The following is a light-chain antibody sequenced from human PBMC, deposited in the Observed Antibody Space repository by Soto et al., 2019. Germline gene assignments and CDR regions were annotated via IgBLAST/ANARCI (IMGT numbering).Light chain of an antibody. Sequence: EIVFTQSPGTLSLSPGERATLSCRASQSVSSSYLAWYQQKPGQAPRLLIYRASTRATGIPARFSGSGSGTEFTLTISSLPSEDFAVYYCQQYNNWPRTFGQGTKVDIK. V-gene: IGKV3-15*01. J-gene: IGKJ1*01. CDR3: QQYNNWPRT. CDR2: RAS. CDR1: QSVSSSY.